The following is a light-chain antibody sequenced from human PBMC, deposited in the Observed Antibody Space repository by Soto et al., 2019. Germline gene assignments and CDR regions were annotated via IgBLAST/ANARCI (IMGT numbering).Light chain of an antibody. CDR3: HQYAYSQCT. J-gene: IGKJ3*01. Sequence: EIVLTQSPGTLSLSPGERATLSCRATQSVNSDYLSWYQQRPGQAPRLLMHGASTSATGIPDRFSGSGSGADFPLTICSLGPEDFAVYFCHQYAYSQCTFDPGTKVDIK. V-gene: IGKV3-20*01. CDR1: QSVNSDY. CDR2: GAS.